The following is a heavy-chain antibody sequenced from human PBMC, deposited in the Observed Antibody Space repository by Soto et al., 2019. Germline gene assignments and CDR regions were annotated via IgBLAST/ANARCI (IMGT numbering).Heavy chain of an antibody. V-gene: IGHV4-34*01. CDR1: GGSFTSYY. CDR2: ISHGGIT. Sequence: QVRLQQWGAGLLKPSETLSLTCAVYGGSFTSYYWSWIRQPPGKGLEWIGDISHGGITNYNPSLKSRVTISLHTSQNHFSLRLTSVTAADTAVYYCAGDFDYWGQGTLVTVSS. J-gene: IGHJ4*02. CDR3: AGDFDY.